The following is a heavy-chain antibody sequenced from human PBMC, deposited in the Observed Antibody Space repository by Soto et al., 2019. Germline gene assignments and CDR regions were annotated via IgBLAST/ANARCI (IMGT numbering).Heavy chain of an antibody. J-gene: IGHJ4*02. CDR2: ISGSGGST. CDR3: AKDLLFYYDSSGYYPQDY. V-gene: IGHV3-23*01. D-gene: IGHD3-22*01. Sequence: EVQLLESGGGLVQPGGSLRLSCAVSGFTFSSYAMSWVRQAPGKGLEWVSAISGSGGSTYYADSVKGRFTISRDNSTNTLYLQMNSLRAEDTAVYYCAKDLLFYYDSSGYYPQDYWGQGTLVTVSS. CDR1: GFTFSSYA.